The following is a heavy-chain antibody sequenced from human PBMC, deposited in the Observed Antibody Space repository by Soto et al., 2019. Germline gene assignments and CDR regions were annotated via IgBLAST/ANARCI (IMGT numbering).Heavy chain of an antibody. J-gene: IGHJ2*01. Sequence: QVHLQQWGAGLLKPSETLSLTCAVYGGAFSGYYWSWIRQPPGKGLEWIGEINHSGSTNFNPSLKSRVSISVDTSKKQLSLKLSSVTAADTAVYYCAAHLKTTMPVYWYFDLWGRGTLVTVSS. CDR2: INHSGST. CDR3: AAHLKTTMPVYWYFDL. V-gene: IGHV4-34*01. D-gene: IGHD5-12*01. CDR1: GGAFSGYY.